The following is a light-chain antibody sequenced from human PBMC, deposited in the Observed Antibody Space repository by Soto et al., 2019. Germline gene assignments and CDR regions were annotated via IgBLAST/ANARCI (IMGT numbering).Light chain of an antibody. J-gene: IGKJ5*01. Sequence: DIQMTQSPSPLSASVGDRVTISCRASERISDYLAWYQQKPGKAPNLLIYDASNLETGVPSRFSGSGSRTHFSFTISSLQPEDIATYYCHQYDSLPPTFGQGTRLEIK. CDR1: ERISDY. CDR3: HQYDSLPPT. V-gene: IGKV1-33*01. CDR2: DAS.